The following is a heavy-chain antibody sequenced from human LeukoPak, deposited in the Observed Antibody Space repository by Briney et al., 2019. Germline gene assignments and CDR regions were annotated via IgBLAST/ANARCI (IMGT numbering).Heavy chain of an antibody. J-gene: IGHJ4*02. CDR2: IHTSGST. Sequence: SETLSLTCTVSGGSISSYYWSWIRQPAGKGLEWIGRIHTSGSTNYSPSLKSRVTMSVDTSKNQFSLKLSSVTAADTAVYYCARDQYYYGSGSPFDYWGQGTLVTVSS. CDR1: GGSISSYY. D-gene: IGHD3-10*01. V-gene: IGHV4-4*07. CDR3: ARDQYYYGSGSPFDY.